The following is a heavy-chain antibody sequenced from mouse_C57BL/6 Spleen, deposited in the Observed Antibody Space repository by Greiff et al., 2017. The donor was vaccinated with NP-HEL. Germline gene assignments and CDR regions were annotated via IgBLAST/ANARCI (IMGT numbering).Heavy chain of an antibody. D-gene: IGHD1-1*01. V-gene: IGHV1-85*01. CDR3: ARGGDYSWFAY. CDR1: GYTFTSYD. CDR2: IYPRDGST. J-gene: IGHJ3*01. Sequence: VQLHQSGPELVKPGASVKLSCKASGYTFTSYDINWVKQRPGQGLEWIGWIYPRDGSTKYNEKFKGKATLTVDTYSSTAYMELHSLTSEDSAVYFCARGGDYSWFAYWGQGTLVTVSA.